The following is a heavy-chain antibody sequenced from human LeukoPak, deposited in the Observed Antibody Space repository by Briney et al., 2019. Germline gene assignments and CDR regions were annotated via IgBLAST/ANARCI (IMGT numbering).Heavy chain of an antibody. D-gene: IGHD3-9*01. CDR3: ARSTLRYFDWLSED. J-gene: IGHJ4*02. CDR1: GGSISSYY. V-gene: IGHV4-4*07. CDR2: IYTSGST. Sequence: SETLSLTCTVSGGSISSYYWSWIRQPAGKGLEWIGRIYTSGSTNYNPSLKSRVTMSVDTSKNQFSLKLSSVTAADTAVYYCARSTLRYFDWLSEDWGQGTLVTVSS.